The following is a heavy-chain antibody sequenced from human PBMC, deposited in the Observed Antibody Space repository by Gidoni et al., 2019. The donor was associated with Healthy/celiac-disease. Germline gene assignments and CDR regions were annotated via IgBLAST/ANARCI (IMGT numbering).Heavy chain of an antibody. CDR2: IYYSGST. J-gene: IGHJ3*02. Sequence: QVQLQESCPGLAKPSETLSLTCTVPGGSVSSGSYYWSWIRQPPGKGLEWIGYIYYSGSTNYNPSLKSRVTISVDTSKNQFSLKLSSVTAADTAVYYCARDLSGTYYYDSSGIDIWGQGTMVTVSS. CDR1: GGSVSSGSYY. V-gene: IGHV4-61*01. CDR3: ARDLSGTYYYDSSGIDI. D-gene: IGHD3-22*01.